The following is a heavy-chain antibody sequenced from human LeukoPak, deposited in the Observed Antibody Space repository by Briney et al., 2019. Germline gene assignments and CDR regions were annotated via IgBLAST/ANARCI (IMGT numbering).Heavy chain of an antibody. CDR1: GGSISSSSYY. J-gene: IGHJ4*02. CDR2: IYYSGST. CDR3: ARGLTSSSSWFYFDY. D-gene: IGHD6-13*01. Sequence: SSETLSLTCTVSGGSISSSSYYWGWIRQPPGKGLEWIGSIYYSGSTYYNPSLKSRVTISVDTSKNQFSLKLSSVTAADTAVYYCARGLTSSSSWFYFDYWGQGTLVTVSS. V-gene: IGHV4-39*07.